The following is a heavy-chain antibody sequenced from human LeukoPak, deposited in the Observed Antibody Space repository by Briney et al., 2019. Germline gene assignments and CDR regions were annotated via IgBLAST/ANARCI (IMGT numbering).Heavy chain of an antibody. Sequence: PGGSLRLSCAASGFTFSSYEMNWVRQAPGKGLEWVSTISNSGGTTYCADSVKGRFTISRDDSENTLYLQMNSLRAEDTAVYYCAKATGYLLWGQGTLVTVSS. CDR3: AKATGYLL. J-gene: IGHJ4*02. CDR2: ISNSGGTT. V-gene: IGHV3-23*01. D-gene: IGHD1-14*01. CDR1: GFTFSSYE.